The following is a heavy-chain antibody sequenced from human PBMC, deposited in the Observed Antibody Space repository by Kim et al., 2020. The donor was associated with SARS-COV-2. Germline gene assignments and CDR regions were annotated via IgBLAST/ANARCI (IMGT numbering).Heavy chain of an antibody. Sequence: GGSLRLSCAASGFTFGDYAMHWVRQAPGKGLEWVSGISWNSGSIGYADSVKGRFTISRDNAKNSLYLQMNSLRAEDTALYYCAKDKRDFLSGYYGYYFDSWGERNLVSVSS. CDR2: ISWNSGSI. D-gene: IGHD3-3*01. CDR3: AKDKRDFLSGYYGYYFDS. V-gene: IGHV3-9*01. CDR1: GFTFGDYA. J-gene: IGHJ4*02.